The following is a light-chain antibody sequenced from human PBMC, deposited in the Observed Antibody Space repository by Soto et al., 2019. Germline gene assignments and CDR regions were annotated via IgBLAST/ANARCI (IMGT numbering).Light chain of an antibody. Sequence: DIQMTQSPSSLSASVGDRVTITCRASQSISNYLNRYQQKPGKAPELLIYLASSLQSGVPSRFSGSGSGTDFTLTISSLQPEDFATYYCQQSYSSPRTFGQGTKVDIK. CDR1: QSISNY. CDR3: QQSYSSPRT. J-gene: IGKJ1*01. CDR2: LAS. V-gene: IGKV1-39*01.